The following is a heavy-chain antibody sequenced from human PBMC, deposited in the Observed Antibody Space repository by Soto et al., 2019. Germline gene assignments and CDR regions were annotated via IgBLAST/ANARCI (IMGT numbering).Heavy chain of an antibody. Sequence: GGSLRLSCAASGFTFDDYAMHWVRQAPGKGLEWVSGISWNSGSIGYADSVKGRFTISRDNAKNSLYLQMNSLRAEDTALYYCAKDLTPLLWLGDPRYSCAMHVWGQGTTVT. CDR1: GFTFDDYA. J-gene: IGHJ6*02. D-gene: IGHD3-10*01. CDR2: ISWNSGSI. CDR3: AKDLTPLLWLGDPRYSCAMHV. V-gene: IGHV3-9*01.